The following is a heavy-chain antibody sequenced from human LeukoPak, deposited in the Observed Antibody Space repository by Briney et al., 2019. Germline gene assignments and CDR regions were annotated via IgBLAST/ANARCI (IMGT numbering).Heavy chain of an antibody. J-gene: IGHJ4*02. Sequence: GGSLRPSCAASGFTFSSYAMSWVRQAPGKGLEWVSSISGSGGSTYYADSVKGRFTISADKSISTAYLQWSSLKASDTAMYYCARRKNYYFDYWGQGTLVTVSS. CDR1: GFTFSSYA. D-gene: IGHD1-7*01. V-gene: IGHV3-23*01. CDR3: ARRKNYYFDY. CDR2: ISGSGGST.